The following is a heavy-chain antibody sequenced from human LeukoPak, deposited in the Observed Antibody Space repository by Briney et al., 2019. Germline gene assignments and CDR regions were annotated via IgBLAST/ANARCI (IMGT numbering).Heavy chain of an antibody. J-gene: IGHJ4*02. CDR3: AREFRGYCSSTSCYDPFDY. D-gene: IGHD2-2*01. V-gene: IGHV3-11*04. CDR1: GFTFSDYY. Sequence: PGGSLRLSCATSGFTFSDYYMSWIRQAPGKGLEWVSYISSSGSTIYYADSVKGRFTISRDNAKNSLYLQMNSLRAEDTAVYYCAREFRGYCSSTSCYDPFDYWGQGTLVTVSS. CDR2: ISSSGSTI.